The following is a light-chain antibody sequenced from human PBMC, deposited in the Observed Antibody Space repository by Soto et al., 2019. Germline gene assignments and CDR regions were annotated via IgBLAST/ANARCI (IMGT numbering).Light chain of an antibody. J-gene: IGLJ2*01. Sequence: QSVLTQPPSVPGATGQRVTNSCTGSSSNIGAGYDVHWYQQLPGTSPQFLIYCTSKRPSGGPDRFSGSKSGTSDSRAVAGVQVEYEAEYYCQSYGSSLSVVFGGGTKQTV. CDR3: QSYGSSLSVV. CDR1: SSNIGAGYD. CDR2: CTS. V-gene: IGLV1-40*01.